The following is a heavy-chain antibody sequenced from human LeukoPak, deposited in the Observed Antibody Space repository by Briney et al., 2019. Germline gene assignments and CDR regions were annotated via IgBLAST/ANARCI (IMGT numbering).Heavy chain of an antibody. D-gene: IGHD6-19*01. J-gene: IGHJ3*02. CDR1: GGSFSDYY. Sequence: SETLSLTCDVYGGSFSDYYWSWVRQPPGKGLEWIGQIYHSGSTNYNPSLKSRVTISVDKSKNQFSLNLTSVTAADTAVYYCARDKLVIAVANRGAFDIWGQGTMVTVSS. CDR2: IYHSGST. CDR3: ARDKLVIAVANRGAFDI. V-gene: IGHV4-34*01.